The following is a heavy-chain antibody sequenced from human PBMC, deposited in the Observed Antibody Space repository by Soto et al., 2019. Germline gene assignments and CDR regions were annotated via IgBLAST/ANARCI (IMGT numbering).Heavy chain of an antibody. CDR2: IYHSGST. D-gene: IGHD3-16*02. Sequence: SETLSLTCAVSGASISSGGYSWIWIRQPPGKGLEWIGYIYHSGSTYYNPSLKSRVTISVDRSKNQFSLKLSSVTAADTAVYYCARAFSLDDAFDIWGQGTMVTVSS. CDR3: ARAFSLDDAFDI. J-gene: IGHJ3*02. CDR1: GASISSGGYS. V-gene: IGHV4-30-2*01.